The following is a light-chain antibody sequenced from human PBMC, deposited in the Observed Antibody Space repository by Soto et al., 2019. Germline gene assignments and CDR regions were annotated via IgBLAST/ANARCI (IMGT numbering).Light chain of an antibody. CDR3: QQCHKWPLT. J-gene: IGKJ4*01. Sequence: EIVMTQSPVTLSVSPGERATLSCRASESVSSNLAWYQQKPGQAPRLLIYGASTRATGIPARFSGSGSGTEFTLTISSLQSEDFAVYYCQQCHKWPLTFGGGTKVEI. CDR2: GAS. V-gene: IGKV3-15*01. CDR1: ESVSSN.